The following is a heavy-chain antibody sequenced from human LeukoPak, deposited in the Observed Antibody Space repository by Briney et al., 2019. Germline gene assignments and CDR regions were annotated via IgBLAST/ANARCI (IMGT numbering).Heavy chain of an antibody. CDR2: VYPGDSDS. V-gene: IGHV5-51*01. CDR3: ATGIKVAGTGMDV. Sequence: GESLRISCKGSGYSFTTYWIGWVRPLPGKGQEWMGTVYPGDSDSRYSQSFQGQVIISADKSINTAYLQWKSLKASDTATYYCATGIKVAGTGMDVWGQGTTVAVSS. CDR1: GYSFTTYW. D-gene: IGHD6-19*01. J-gene: IGHJ6*02.